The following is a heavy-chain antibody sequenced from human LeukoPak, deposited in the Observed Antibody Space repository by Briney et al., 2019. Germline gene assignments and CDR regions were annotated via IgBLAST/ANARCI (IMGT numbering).Heavy chain of an antibody. CDR1: GYTFTSYG. J-gene: IGHJ6*03. D-gene: IGHD2-2*01. CDR2: IIPIFGTA. V-gene: IGHV1-69*05. CDR3: ARDRRDCSSTSCYRLSYYYYYMDV. Sequence: GASVKVSCKASGYTFTSYGISWVRQAPGQGLEWMGGIIPIFGTANYTQKFQGRVTITTDESTSTAYMELSSLRSEDTAVYYCARDRRDCSSTSCYRLSYYYYYMDVWGKGTTVTVSS.